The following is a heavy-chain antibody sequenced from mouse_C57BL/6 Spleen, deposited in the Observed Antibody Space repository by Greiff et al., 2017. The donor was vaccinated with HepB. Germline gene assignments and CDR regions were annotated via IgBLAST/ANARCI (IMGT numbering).Heavy chain of an antibody. Sequence: EVKLEESGGGLVQPGGSLKLSCAASGFTFSDYYMYWVRQTPEKRLEWVAYISNGGGSTYYPDTVKGRFTISRDNAKNTLYLQMSRLKSEDTAMYYCARGNYYGSSLYAMDYWGQGTSVTVSS. CDR1: GFTFSDYY. V-gene: IGHV5-12*01. J-gene: IGHJ4*01. CDR3: ARGNYYGSSLYAMDY. D-gene: IGHD1-1*01. CDR2: ISNGGGST.